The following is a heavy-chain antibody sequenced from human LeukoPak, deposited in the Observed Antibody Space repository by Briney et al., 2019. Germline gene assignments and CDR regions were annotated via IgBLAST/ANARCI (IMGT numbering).Heavy chain of an antibody. V-gene: IGHV3-23*01. Sequence: GGSLRLSCAASGFTFSNAWMSWVRQAPGKGLEWVSSISGSGGSTYYADSVKGRFTISRDNSKNTLYLQMNSLRGEDTAVYYCAKDREGTIADYFDYWGQGTLVTVSS. CDR3: AKDREGTIADYFDY. D-gene: IGHD1-7*01. J-gene: IGHJ4*02. CDR2: ISGSGGST. CDR1: GFTFSNAW.